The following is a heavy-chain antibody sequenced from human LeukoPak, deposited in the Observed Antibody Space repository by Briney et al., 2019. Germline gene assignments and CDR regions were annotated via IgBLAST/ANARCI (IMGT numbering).Heavy chain of an antibody. CDR1: GFTFSTYS. Sequence: GGSLRLSCAAPGFTFSTYSMKWVRQAPGKGLEWVSYISDSGAMYYADSVRGRFTISRENAQNSLFLQMNSLRAEDTAVYYCARDGGYSGYDADCWGQGTLVTVSS. V-gene: IGHV3-48*01. CDR2: ISDSGAM. CDR3: ARDGGYSGYDADC. D-gene: IGHD5-12*01. J-gene: IGHJ4*02.